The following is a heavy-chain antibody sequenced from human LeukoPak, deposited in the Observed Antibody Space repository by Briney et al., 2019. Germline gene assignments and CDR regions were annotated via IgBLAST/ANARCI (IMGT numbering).Heavy chain of an antibody. CDR2: INHSGST. CDR3: ARVAYGDPKRFDY. V-gene: IGHV4-34*01. D-gene: IGHD4-17*01. CDR1: GGSFSGYY. Sequence: SETLSLTCAVYGGSFSGYYWSWIRQPPGKGLEWIGEINHSGSTNYNPSRKSRVTISVDTSKNQFSLKLSSVTAADTAVYYCARVAYGDPKRFDYWGQGTLVTVSS. J-gene: IGHJ4*02.